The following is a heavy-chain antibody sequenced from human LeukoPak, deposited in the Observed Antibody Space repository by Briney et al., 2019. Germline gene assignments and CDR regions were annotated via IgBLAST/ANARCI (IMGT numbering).Heavy chain of an antibody. CDR3: TRDGDTSGYSD. V-gene: IGHV3-7*01. Sequence: PTSGTLSLTCAVSGGSISSSNWWSWVRQGPGKGLEWVANINQNGGENYYVDSVKGRFTISRDNAKNSLYLQMNSLRAEDTAVYYCTRDGDTSGYSDWGQGTLVTVSS. D-gene: IGHD3-22*01. CDR2: INQNGGEN. CDR1: GGSISSSNW. J-gene: IGHJ4*02.